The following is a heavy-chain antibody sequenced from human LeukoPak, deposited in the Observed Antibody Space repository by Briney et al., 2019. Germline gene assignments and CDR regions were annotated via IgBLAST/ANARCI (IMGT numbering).Heavy chain of an antibody. J-gene: IGHJ4*02. Sequence: GGSLRLSCAASGFTFSSYSMNWVHQAPGKGLEWVSSISSSSSYIYYADSVKGRFTISRDNAKNSLYLQMNSLRAEDTAVYYCARQDESSWYVYWGQGTLVTVSS. D-gene: IGHD6-13*01. CDR3: ARQDESSWYVY. V-gene: IGHV3-21*01. CDR1: GFTFSSYS. CDR2: ISSSSSYI.